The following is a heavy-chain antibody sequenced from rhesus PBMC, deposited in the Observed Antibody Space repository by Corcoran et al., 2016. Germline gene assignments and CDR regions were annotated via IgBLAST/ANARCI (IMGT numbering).Heavy chain of an antibody. CDR3: TRFDY. J-gene: IGHJ4*01. Sequence: EVQLVESGGGLVQPGGSLRLSCAASGFTVSGYGFQWVRQAPGKGLEWVAVISSDGREKYHADAMKERITISRDNSKKTLYLQMNNLKLEDTAVYYCTRFDYWGQGVVVTVSS. CDR2: ISSDGREK. V-gene: IGHV3-54*02. CDR1: GFTVSGYG.